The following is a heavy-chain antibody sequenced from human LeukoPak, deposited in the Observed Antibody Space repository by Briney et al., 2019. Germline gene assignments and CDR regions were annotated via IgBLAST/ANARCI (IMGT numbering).Heavy chain of an antibody. J-gene: IGHJ4*02. D-gene: IGHD2-15*01. CDR1: GGCISRHY. V-gene: IGHV4-59*11. CDR3: ARVAGGSPDY. Sequence: SETLSLTCTVSGGCISRHYWSWLRQPPGKELEWIGYIYYSGSTNYNPSLTSRVTISVDTSKNQFSLKLSSVTAADTAVYYCARVAGGSPDYWGQGTLVTVSS. CDR2: IYYSGST.